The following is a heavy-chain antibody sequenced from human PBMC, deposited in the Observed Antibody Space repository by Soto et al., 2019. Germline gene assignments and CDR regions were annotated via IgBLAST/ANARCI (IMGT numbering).Heavy chain of an antibody. CDR1: GDSITTSGHL. CDR2: ISYSGTT. V-gene: IGHV4-39*01. CDR3: TRQDHGACTRNGFHV. J-gene: IGHJ3*01. D-gene: IGHD2-2*01. Sequence: QVQLQESGPGLLKPSNTLSLACTVSGDSITTSGHLWGWIRQPPRKGLEWIGTISYSGTTIYNPSLKSLNPISTESSTHQFSPSLVTVTVADTVMYYCTRQDHGACTRNGFHVWGQGTMVTVSS.